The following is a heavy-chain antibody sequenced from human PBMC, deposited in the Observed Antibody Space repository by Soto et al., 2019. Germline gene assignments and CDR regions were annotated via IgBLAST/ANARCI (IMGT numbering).Heavy chain of an antibody. D-gene: IGHD7-27*01. Sequence: EVQVLESGGDLVPPGGSLRLSCAASGFTFRDYALIWVRQAPGKGLEWVSGISDGGESTYYADSVKGRFTISRNDSKKTLHLQMNGLRAEDTAVYYCAKGSWADVWGQGTMVTVSS. V-gene: IGHV3-23*01. J-gene: IGHJ3*01. CDR2: ISDGGEST. CDR3: AKGSWADV. CDR1: GFTFRDYA.